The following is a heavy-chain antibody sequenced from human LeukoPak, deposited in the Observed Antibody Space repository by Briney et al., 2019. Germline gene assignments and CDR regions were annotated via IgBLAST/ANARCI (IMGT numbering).Heavy chain of an antibody. Sequence: ASVKVSCKASGYTFTSYDINWVRQATGQGLEWMGWMNPNSGNTGYAQKFQGRVTMTRNTSIGTAYMELSSLRSEDTAVYYCARALRLGELSSPSYWGQGTLVTVSS. CDR2: MNPNSGNT. CDR1: GYTFTSYD. J-gene: IGHJ4*02. V-gene: IGHV1-8*01. D-gene: IGHD3-16*02. CDR3: ARALRLGELSSPSY.